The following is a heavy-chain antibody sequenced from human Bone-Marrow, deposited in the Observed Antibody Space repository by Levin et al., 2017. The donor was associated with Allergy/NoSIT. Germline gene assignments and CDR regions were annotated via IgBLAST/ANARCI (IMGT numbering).Heavy chain of an antibody. Sequence: GSLRLSCTVSGDSVSSVTSYWTWIRQPPGKGLEWIGYIYYSGSTRYTPSLNSRVTMSVDTSKNLFSLTLKSVTAADAAVYFCARDTNSGMDVWGQGTTVTVSS. V-gene: IGHV4-61*01. CDR2: IYYSGST. CDR3: ARDTNSGMDV. D-gene: IGHD1-26*01. CDR1: GDSVSSVTSY. J-gene: IGHJ6*02.